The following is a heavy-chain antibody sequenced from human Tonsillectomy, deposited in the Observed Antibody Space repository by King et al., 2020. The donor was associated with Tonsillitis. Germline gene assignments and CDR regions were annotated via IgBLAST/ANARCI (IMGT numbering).Heavy chain of an antibody. V-gene: IGHV5-51*03. CDR2: IYPGDSET. Sequence: QLVQSGAEVKKPGESLRISCKGSGYRFTSFWIGWVRQMPGKGLEWMGIIYPGDSETRYTPSFQGQVTIPADKSISTAYLQWSSLRASDTAMYYCARLNYYESSGHFWAAFDIWGQGTMVTVSS. CDR1: GYRFTSFW. J-gene: IGHJ3*02. D-gene: IGHD3-22*01. CDR3: ARLNYYESSGHFWAAFDI.